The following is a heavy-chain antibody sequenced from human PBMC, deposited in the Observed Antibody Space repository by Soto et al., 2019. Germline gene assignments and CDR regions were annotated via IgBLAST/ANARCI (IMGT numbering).Heavy chain of an antibody. CDR2: IYHSGST. D-gene: IGHD4-4*01. V-gene: IGHV4-4*02. J-gene: IGHJ4*02. CDR3: ARKFKDSTFDY. CDR1: GVSISSSNW. Sequence: TLSLTCAVAGVSISSSNWWSCVRQPPGKWLEWIGEIYHSGSTNYNPSLKSRVTISVDKSKNQFSLKLSSVTAADTAVYYCARKFKDSTFDYWGQGTLVTVSS.